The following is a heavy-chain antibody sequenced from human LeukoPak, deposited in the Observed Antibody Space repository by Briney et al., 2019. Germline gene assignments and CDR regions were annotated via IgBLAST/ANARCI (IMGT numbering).Heavy chain of an antibody. J-gene: IGHJ4*02. V-gene: IGHV3-7*01. Sequence: GSLRLSCAASGFTFGSYWMTWVRQAPGKGLEWVANTRQDGSEKYYVGSVKGRFTISRDNAKSSLFLEMNSLRPEDTAVYYCARDRLVVAAAAAYFFDYWGQGTLVTVSS. CDR3: ARDRLVVAAAAAYFFDY. CDR2: TRQDGSEK. D-gene: IGHD2-15*01. CDR1: GFTFGSYW.